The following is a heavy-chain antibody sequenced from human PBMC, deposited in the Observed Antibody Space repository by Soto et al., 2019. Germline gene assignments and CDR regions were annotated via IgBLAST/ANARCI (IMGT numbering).Heavy chain of an antibody. J-gene: IGHJ5*02. CDR2: IYYSGST. Sequence: PSETLSLTCTVSGGSISSYYWSWIRQPPGKGLEWIGYIYYSGSTNYNPSLKSRVTISVDTSKNQFSLKLSSVTAADTAVYYCARVLLPRGWTRNWFDPWGQGTLVTVSS. V-gene: IGHV4-59*01. D-gene: IGHD2-15*01. CDR3: ARVLLPRGWTRNWFDP. CDR1: GGSISSYY.